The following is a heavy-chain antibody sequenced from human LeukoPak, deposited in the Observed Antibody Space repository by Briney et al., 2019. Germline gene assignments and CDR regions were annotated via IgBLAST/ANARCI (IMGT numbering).Heavy chain of an antibody. Sequence: ASVKVSCKASGYTFTGYYMHWVRQAPGQGLEWMGWINPIRGGTNYAEKFQGRVTATRDTSINTAYMEVTRLTSDDTAVYYCAREDGSFDYWGQGTLVIVSS. CDR2: INPIRGGT. CDR3: AREDGSFDY. D-gene: IGHD5-24*01. V-gene: IGHV1-2*02. J-gene: IGHJ4*02. CDR1: GYTFTGYY.